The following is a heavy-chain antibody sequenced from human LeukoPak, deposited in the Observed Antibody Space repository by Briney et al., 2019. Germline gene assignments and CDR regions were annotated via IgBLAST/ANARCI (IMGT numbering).Heavy chain of an antibody. V-gene: IGHV3-30*18. CDR2: ISYDGSNK. J-gene: IGHJ6*04. CDR1: GFTFSSYG. D-gene: IGHD6-13*01. CDR3: AKAPGYPAGTPLRYYYGMDV. Sequence: GGSLRLSCAASGFTFSSYGMHWVRQAPGKGLEWVAVISYDGSNKYYADSVKGRSTISRDNSKNTLYLQMNSLRAEDTAVYYCAKAPGYPAGTPLRYYYGMDVWGKGTTVTVSS.